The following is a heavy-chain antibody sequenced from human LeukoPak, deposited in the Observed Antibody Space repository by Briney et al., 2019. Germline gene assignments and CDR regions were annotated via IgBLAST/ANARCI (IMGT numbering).Heavy chain of an antibody. D-gene: IGHD2-2*01. Sequence: GGSLRLSCAASGFTFSSYEMNWVRQAPGKGLEWVSYISSSGGTKNYADSVRGRFTISRDNAKNSLYLQMNSLRAEDTAVYYCARVLVVLVPAAMYYWGQGTLVTVSS. CDR1: GFTFSSYE. CDR3: ARVLVVLVPAAMYY. V-gene: IGHV3-48*03. CDR2: ISSSGGTK. J-gene: IGHJ4*02.